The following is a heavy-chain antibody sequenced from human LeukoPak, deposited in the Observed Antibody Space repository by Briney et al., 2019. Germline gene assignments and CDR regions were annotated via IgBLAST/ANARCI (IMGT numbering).Heavy chain of an antibody. Sequence: GASVKVSCKASGYTFNNYAMNRVRQAPGQGLEWMGWINTHTGDPTYAQGFTGRFVFSLDTSVSTTYLQISSLKAEDTAVYYCARGIAVAGIGTGYYFDYWGQGTLVTVSS. J-gene: IGHJ4*02. CDR1: GYTFNNYA. CDR3: ARGIAVAGIGTGYYFDY. CDR2: INTHTGDP. D-gene: IGHD6-19*01. V-gene: IGHV7-4-1*02.